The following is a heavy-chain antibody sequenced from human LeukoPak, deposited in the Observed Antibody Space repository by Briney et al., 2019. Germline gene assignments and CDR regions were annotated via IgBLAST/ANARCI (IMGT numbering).Heavy chain of an antibody. Sequence: PGGSLRLSCAASGFTFSSYAMHWVRQAPGKGLEWVAVISYDGSNKYYADSVKGRFTISRDNSKNTLYLQMNSLRAEDTAVYYCAREGCSGGSCDAFDIWGQGTMVTVSS. D-gene: IGHD2-15*01. CDR1: GFTFSSYA. V-gene: IGHV3-30-3*01. CDR3: AREGCSGGSCDAFDI. J-gene: IGHJ3*02. CDR2: ISYDGSNK.